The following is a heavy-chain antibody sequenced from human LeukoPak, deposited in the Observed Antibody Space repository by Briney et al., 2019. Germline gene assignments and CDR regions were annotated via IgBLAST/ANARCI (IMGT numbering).Heavy chain of an antibody. D-gene: IGHD4-17*01. J-gene: IGHJ4*02. CDR2: VYYSGST. CDR3: ARNRVPYGDGVDS. CDR1: GDSIRVINYY. V-gene: IGHV4-39*07. Sequence: SESRSLTCTVSGDSIRVINYYWGWIRQHPGKGREWIGNVYYSGSTSNSPSLKSRVTISVETSRSQFSLKLRSVTAADTAVYYCARNRVPYGDGVDSWGQGTLVTVSS.